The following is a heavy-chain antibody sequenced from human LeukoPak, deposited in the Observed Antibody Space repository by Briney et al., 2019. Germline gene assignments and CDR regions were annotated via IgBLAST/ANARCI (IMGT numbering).Heavy chain of an antibody. J-gene: IGHJ4*02. V-gene: IGHV4-38-2*01. D-gene: IGHD1-26*01. CDR3: ARHVSGNLWYFDD. Sequence: PSETLSLTCAISTYSINSDYHWAWIRQPPGKGLEWIGSIYHTGRTYYNPAHKTRVTILLDTSRNQFSLRLSSVTASDTAVYFCARHVSGNLWYFDDWGQGTLVTVSS. CDR1: TYSINSDYH. CDR2: IYHTGRT.